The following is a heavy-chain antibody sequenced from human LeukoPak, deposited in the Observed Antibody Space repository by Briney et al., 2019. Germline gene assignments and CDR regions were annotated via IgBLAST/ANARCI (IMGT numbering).Heavy chain of an antibody. CDR1: GGTFSSYA. Sequence: GASVKVSCKASGGTFSSYAISWVRQAPGQGLEWMGGIIPIFGTANYAQKFQGRVTITTDESTSTAYMELSSLRSEDTAVYYCASRRFFGVVIIPNWFDPWGQGTLVTVSS. D-gene: IGHD3-3*01. CDR2: IIPIFGTA. V-gene: IGHV1-69*05. CDR3: ASRRFFGVVIIPNWFDP. J-gene: IGHJ5*02.